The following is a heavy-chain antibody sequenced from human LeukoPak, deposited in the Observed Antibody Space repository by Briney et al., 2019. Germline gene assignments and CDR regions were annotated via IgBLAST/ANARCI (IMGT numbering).Heavy chain of an antibody. Sequence: SQTLSLTCTVSGDSINSGSYSWTWIRQPAGKGLEWIGGIYTSGSTKYNPSLKSRVTMSVETSKNQFSLKLSSVTAADTAVYYCARVRLVPSGYFDYWGQGTLVTVSS. CDR3: ARVRLVPSGYFDY. D-gene: IGHD6-6*01. J-gene: IGHJ4*02. V-gene: IGHV4-61*02. CDR2: IYTSGST. CDR1: GDSINSGSYS.